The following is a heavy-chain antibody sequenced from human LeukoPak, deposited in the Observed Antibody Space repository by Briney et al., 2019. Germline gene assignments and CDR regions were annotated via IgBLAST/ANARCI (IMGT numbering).Heavy chain of an antibody. CDR3: VKGTTFDAFDI. V-gene: IGHV3-9*01. CDR2: IGWNSGGI. Sequence: PGRSLRLPCAAAGFTFGDYAMHWVRQAAGKGLEWVSRIGWNSGGIDYADSVKGRFTISRDNAKNSLDLQMNSLRDEDTAFYYCVKGTTFDAFDIWGQGTMVTVSA. J-gene: IGHJ3*02. D-gene: IGHD3-16*01. CDR1: GFTFGDYA.